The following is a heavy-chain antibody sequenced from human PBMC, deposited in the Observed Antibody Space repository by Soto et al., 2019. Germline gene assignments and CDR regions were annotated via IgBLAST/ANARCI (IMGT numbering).Heavy chain of an antibody. D-gene: IGHD5-18*01. J-gene: IGHJ4*02. V-gene: IGHV3-23*01. CDR2: ISGSGGSI. Sequence: GGSLRLSCAASGFTFSSYAMSWVRQAPGKGLEWVSAISGSGGSIYYADSVKGRFTISRDNSKNTLYLKMNSLRAEDTALYYCAKDIQLWFQTTYYFDYWGQGTLVTVSS. CDR1: GFTFSSYA. CDR3: AKDIQLWFQTTYYFDY.